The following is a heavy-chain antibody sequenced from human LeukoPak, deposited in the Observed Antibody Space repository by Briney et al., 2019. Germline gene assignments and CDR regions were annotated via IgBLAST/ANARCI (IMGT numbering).Heavy chain of an antibody. CDR3: ARSRAYGSAFD. CDR1: GGSFSGYY. J-gene: IGHJ4*02. D-gene: IGHD3-10*01. Sequence: SETLSLTCAVYGGSFSGYYWSWIRQPPGKGLEWIGEINHSGSTNYNPSLKSRVTISVDTSKNQFSLKLSSVTAADTAVYYCARSRAYGSAFDWGQGTLVTVSS. V-gene: IGHV4-34*09. CDR2: INHSGST.